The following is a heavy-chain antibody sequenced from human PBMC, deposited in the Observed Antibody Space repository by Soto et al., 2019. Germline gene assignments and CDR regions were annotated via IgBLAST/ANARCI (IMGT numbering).Heavy chain of an antibody. CDR3: ARLRSRALDY. J-gene: IGHJ4*02. Sequence: ASVKVSCKASGYTFTSYDINWVRQATGQGLEWMGWMNPNSGNTGYAQKFQGRVTMTRNTSISTAYMERSSLRSEETAVYYCARLRSRALDYWGQGTLVTVSS. CDR2: MNPNSGNT. V-gene: IGHV1-8*01. CDR1: GYTFTSYD. D-gene: IGHD1-26*01.